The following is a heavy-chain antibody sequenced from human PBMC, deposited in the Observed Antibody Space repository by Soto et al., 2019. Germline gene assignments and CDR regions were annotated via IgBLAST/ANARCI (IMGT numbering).Heavy chain of an antibody. J-gene: IGHJ4*02. V-gene: IGHV4-59*08. CDR1: GDSISPYY. D-gene: IGHD5-12*01. CDR2: VYYNGNT. Sequence: QVQLQESGPGLVNPSETLSLTCTVSGDSISPYYWSWIRQPPGKGLEWIGYVYYNGNTNYNPSFESGVNMSVVKSREQVCLTLRFVTPAVRAVHYCAIHRRTEAEGYTLAHCGQGPLVRVSS. CDR3: AIHRRTEAEGYTLAH.